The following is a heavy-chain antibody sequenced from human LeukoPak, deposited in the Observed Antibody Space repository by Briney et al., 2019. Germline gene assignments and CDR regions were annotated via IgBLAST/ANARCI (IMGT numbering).Heavy chain of an antibody. V-gene: IGHV1-69*05. CDR2: IIPIFGTA. D-gene: IGHD2-15*01. CDR3: ARDRCSGGSCSFDY. J-gene: IGHJ4*02. CDR1: GYTFTSYG. Sequence: ASVKVSCKASGYTFTSYGISWVRQAPGQGLEWMGRIIPIFGTANYAQKFQGRVTITTDESTSTAYMELSSLRSEDTAVYYCARDRCSGGSCSFDYWGQGTLVTVSS.